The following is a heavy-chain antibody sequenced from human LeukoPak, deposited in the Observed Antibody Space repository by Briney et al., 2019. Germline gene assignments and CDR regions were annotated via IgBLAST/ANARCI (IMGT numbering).Heavy chain of an antibody. D-gene: IGHD3-22*01. CDR1: GFTFSSYW. V-gene: IGHV3-74*01. Sequence: GGSLRLSCAASGFTFSSYWMHWVRHTPGKGLVWVSRINRDGSSTVYADSVKGRFTISRDNAKNTLYLQMNSLRAEDTAVYYCARVGYYDSSGWGRYAFDIWGQGTMVTVSS. CDR3: ARVGYYDSSGWGRYAFDI. CDR2: INRDGSST. J-gene: IGHJ3*02.